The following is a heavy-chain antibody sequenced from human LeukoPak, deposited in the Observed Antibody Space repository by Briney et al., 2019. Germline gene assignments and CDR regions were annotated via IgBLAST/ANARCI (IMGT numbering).Heavy chain of an antibody. Sequence: ASVKVSCKASGYTFTGYYMHWVRQAPGQGLEWMGIINPSGGSTSYAQKFQGRVTMTRDTSTSTVYMELSSLRSEDTAVYYCLSTSPYYYYMDVWGKGTTVTVSS. CDR3: LSTSPYYYYMDV. V-gene: IGHV1-46*01. J-gene: IGHJ6*03. CDR1: GYTFTGYY. D-gene: IGHD2-2*01. CDR2: INPSGGST.